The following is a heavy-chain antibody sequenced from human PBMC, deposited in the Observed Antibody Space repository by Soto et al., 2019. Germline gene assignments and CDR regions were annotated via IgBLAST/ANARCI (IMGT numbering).Heavy chain of an antibody. CDR2: IYNSGSS. CDR1: GDSISRNGFF. D-gene: IGHD3-10*01. J-gene: IGHJ6*02. V-gene: IGHV4-31*03. CDR3: ARGTMLRGPGYYYAMDV. Sequence: QVQLQESGPGLVKPSQTLSLTCTVSGDSISRNGFFWTWLRQHPGKGLEWIGYIYNSGSSYYNPSLKSRVSISVDTSKNHLSLNLTAVTAADTAVYDWARGTMLRGPGYYYAMDVWGQGTTVTVSS.